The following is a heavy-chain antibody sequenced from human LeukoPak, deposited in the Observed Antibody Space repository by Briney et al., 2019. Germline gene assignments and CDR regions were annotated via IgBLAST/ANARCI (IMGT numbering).Heavy chain of an antibody. J-gene: IGHJ4*02. CDR2: ISYDGSNK. V-gene: IGHV3-30*04. CDR1: GFTLSSYA. Sequence: GRSLRLSCAASGFTLSSYAMHWVRQAPGKGLEWVAVISYDGSNKCYADSVKGRFTISRDNSKNTLYLQMNSLRAEDTAVYYCAREGEPNYYFDYWGQGTLVTVSS. CDR3: AREGEPNYYFDY. D-gene: IGHD1-26*01.